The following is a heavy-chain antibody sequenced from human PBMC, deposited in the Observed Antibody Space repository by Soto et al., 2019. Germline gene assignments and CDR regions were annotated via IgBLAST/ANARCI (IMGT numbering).Heavy chain of an antibody. D-gene: IGHD2-21*01. V-gene: IGHV3-13*01. J-gene: IGHJ4*02. Sequence: PGGSLRLSCAASGFTFSNYDMHWVRQATGKGLEWVSTISTAGNTYSPGSVKGRFTISRENAKNSLYLQMNSLRVDDTAVYYCARGRDSGLYYFDYWGQGTLVTVYS. CDR3: ARGRDSGLYYFDY. CDR1: GFTFSNYD. CDR2: ISTAGNT.